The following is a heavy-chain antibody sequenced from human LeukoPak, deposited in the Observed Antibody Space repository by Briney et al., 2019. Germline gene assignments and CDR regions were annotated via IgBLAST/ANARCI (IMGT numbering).Heavy chain of an antibody. CDR2: ISSSGSTI. V-gene: IGHV3-11*04. J-gene: IGHJ3*02. CDR3: ARTRLRYFDWLLYDAFDI. Sequence: GGSLRLSCAASGFTFSDYYMSWIRQAPGKGLEWVSYISSSGSTIYYADSVKGRFTISRDNAKNSLYLQMNSLRAEDTAVYYCARTRLRYFDWLLYDAFDIWGQGTMVTVSS. CDR1: GFTFSDYY. D-gene: IGHD3-9*01.